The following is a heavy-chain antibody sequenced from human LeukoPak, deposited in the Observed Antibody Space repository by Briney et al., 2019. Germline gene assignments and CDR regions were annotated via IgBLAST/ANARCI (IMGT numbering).Heavy chain of an antibody. V-gene: IGHV4-34*01. CDR2: INHSGST. Sequence: SETLSLTCAVYGGSFSGYYWSWIRQPPGKGLEWIGEINHSGSTNYNPSLKSRVTISVDTSKNQFSLKLSSVTAADMAVYYCATEGDILTGYPGRYFDYWGQGTLVTVSS. CDR3: ATEGDILTGYPGRYFDY. CDR1: GGSFSGYY. J-gene: IGHJ4*02. D-gene: IGHD3-9*01.